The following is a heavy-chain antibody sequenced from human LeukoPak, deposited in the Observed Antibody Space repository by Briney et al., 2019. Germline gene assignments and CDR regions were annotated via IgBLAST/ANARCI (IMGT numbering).Heavy chain of an antibody. CDR2: ITESGATT. CDR1: GFTFNNYA. Sequence: PGGSLRLSCAASGFTFNNYAMNWVRQAPGKGPEWVSGITESGATTYYADSVKGRFTVSRDNSKNMVYLQMNSLRAEDTALYYCAKGPSEGDHYSMDVWGKGTTVIVSS. V-gene: IGHV3-23*01. D-gene: IGHD1-14*01. CDR3: AKGPSEGDHYSMDV. J-gene: IGHJ6*03.